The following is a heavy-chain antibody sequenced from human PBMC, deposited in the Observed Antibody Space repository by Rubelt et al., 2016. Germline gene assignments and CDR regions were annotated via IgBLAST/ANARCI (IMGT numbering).Heavy chain of an antibody. CDR2: IYHSGST. J-gene: IGHJ4*02. D-gene: IGHD6-19*01. Sequence: QVQLQESGPGLVKPSETLSLTCTVSGYSISRGYYWGWIRQPPGKGLEWIGSIYHSGSTYYNPSLESRVTISVDTSKNQLSLRLSPLTAADTAVYYCARDHSSGWYLEGFFDYWGQGTMVTVSS. CDR3: ARDHSSGWYLEGFFDY. CDR1: GYSISRGYY. V-gene: IGHV4-38-2*02.